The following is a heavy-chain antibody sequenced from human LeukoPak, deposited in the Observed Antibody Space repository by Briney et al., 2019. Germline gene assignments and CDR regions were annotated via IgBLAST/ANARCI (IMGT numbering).Heavy chain of an antibody. V-gene: IGHV1-2*02. CDR3: AKEHCSGGSCYHDY. CDR1: GYTFTGYY. J-gene: IGHJ4*02. Sequence: ASVKVSCKASGYTFTGYYMHWVRQAPGQGLEWMGWINPNSGGTNYAQKFQGRVTMTRDTSISTAYMELSRLRSDDTAVYYCAKEHCSGGSCYHDYWGQGTLVTVSP. D-gene: IGHD2-15*01. CDR2: INPNSGGT.